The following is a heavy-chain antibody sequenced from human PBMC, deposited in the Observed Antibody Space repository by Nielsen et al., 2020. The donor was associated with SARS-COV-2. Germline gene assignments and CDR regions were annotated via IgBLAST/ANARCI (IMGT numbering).Heavy chain of an antibody. D-gene: IGHD6-13*01. J-gene: IGHJ3*02. CDR3: VNCRTSWLDDDLDDI. V-gene: IGHV3-64D*08. CDR1: GFSFSIHA. Sequence: GESLKISCSASGFSFSIHAMHWVRQAPGQGLEFVSVINSRGDKRYYADTVKDRFTISRDNSKNILYLEMSRLRPEDTAKYYCVNCRTSWLDDDLDDIWGQGTMVTVS. CDR2: INSRGDKR.